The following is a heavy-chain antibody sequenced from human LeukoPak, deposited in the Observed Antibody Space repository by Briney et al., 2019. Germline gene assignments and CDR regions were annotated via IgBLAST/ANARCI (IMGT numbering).Heavy chain of an antibody. Sequence: PGGSLRLSCAASGFTFSSYSMNWVRQAPGKGLEWVSSISSSSSYIYYADSVKGRFTISRDNAKNSLYLQMNSLRIEDTALYYCGKVAGVASTLYGAFDIWGQGTMVTVSS. CDR1: GFTFSSYS. J-gene: IGHJ3*02. D-gene: IGHD5-12*01. CDR3: GKVAGVASTLYGAFDI. V-gene: IGHV3-21*04. CDR2: ISSSSSYI.